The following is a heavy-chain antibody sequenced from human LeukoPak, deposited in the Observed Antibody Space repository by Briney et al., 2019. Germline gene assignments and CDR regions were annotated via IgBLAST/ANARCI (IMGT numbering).Heavy chain of an antibody. V-gene: IGHV1-69*13. Sequence: ASVKVSCKASGGTLSSYAISWVRQAPAQGLEWMGRIIPFFATANYAQKSQGRVTITADESTSTAYMELSSLRFEDTAVYYCARDPEGYCSGGNCYSFWFDPWGQGTLVTVSS. CDR3: ARDPEGYCSGGNCYSFWFDP. D-gene: IGHD2-15*01. CDR1: GGTLSSYA. CDR2: IIPFFATA. J-gene: IGHJ5*02.